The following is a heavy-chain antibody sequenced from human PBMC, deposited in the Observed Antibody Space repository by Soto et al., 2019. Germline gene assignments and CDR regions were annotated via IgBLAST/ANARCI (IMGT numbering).Heavy chain of an antibody. CDR1: GYTFTIYG. CDR2: ISAYNGNT. V-gene: IGHV1-18*04. CDR3: ASYSSSSAGGYYYYGMDV. D-gene: IGHD6-6*01. J-gene: IGHJ6*02. Sequence: QVQLVQSGAEVKKPGASVKVSCKASGYTFTIYGISWVRQAPGQGLEWTGGISAYNGNTNYAQKLQGRVTMTTDTSTSTAYMELRSLRSDDTAVYYCASYSSSSAGGYYYYGMDVWGQGTTVTVSS.